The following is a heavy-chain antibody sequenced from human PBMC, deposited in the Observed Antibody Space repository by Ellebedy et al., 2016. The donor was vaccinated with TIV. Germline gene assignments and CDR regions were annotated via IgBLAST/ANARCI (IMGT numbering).Heavy chain of an antibody. CDR1: AFSFRSNS. J-gene: IGHJ6*02. V-gene: IGHV3-53*01. Sequence: PGGSLSLSCVVPAFSFRSNSMTWVRQAPGEGLQWVSLIHSDGSTYYTHSVKGRFTISRDTSKSTLYLQMNNLRSEDTDVYYCASQRGPLPGADTYDYYGLDVWGQGTTVTVSS. CDR2: IHSDGST. CDR3: ASQRGPLPGADTYDYYGLDV. D-gene: IGHD6-13*01.